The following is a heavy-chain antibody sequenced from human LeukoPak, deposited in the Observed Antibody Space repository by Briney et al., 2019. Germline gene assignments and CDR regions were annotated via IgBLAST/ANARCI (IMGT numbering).Heavy chain of an antibody. J-gene: IGHJ4*02. D-gene: IGHD3-22*01. CDR1: GFTFSDYY. CDR3: ARNFYDSTGYYYAFDC. V-gene: IGHV3-11*04. CDR2: ISSSGSTT. Sequence: GGSLRLSCAASGFTFSDYYMSWIRQAPGKGLEWVSHISSSGSTTYYADSVKGRFTISRDNAKDSLYLQMSSLRAEDTAVYYCARNFYDSTGYYYAFDCWGLGTLVTVSS.